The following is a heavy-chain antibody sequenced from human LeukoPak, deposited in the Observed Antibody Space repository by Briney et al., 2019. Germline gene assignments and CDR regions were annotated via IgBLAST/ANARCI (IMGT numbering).Heavy chain of an antibody. CDR1: GFTFTDHW. J-gene: IGHJ4*02. CDR2: IKKDGSEK. D-gene: IGHD3-16*01. Sequence: GGSLRLSCAASGFTFTDHWMSWVRQAPGKGLEWVANIKKDGSEKYYVDSVKGRFTISRDNAKNSLYLQMNSLRAEDTAVYYCVRESYGGFDYWGQGSLVTVSS. V-gene: IGHV3-7*01. CDR3: VRESYGGFDY.